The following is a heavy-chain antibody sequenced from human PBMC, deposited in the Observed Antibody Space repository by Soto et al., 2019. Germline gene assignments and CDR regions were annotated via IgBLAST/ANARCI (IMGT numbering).Heavy chain of an antibody. CDR1: AGTFSSYA. D-gene: IGHD6-19*01. Sequence: QVQLVQSGAEVKKPGSSVKVSCKASAGTFSSYAISWVRQAPGQGLEWMGGIIPIFGTANYAQKFQGRVTITADESMSTAYMELSSLRSEDTAVYYCASAYYLAVAGTESYYFDYWGQGTLVTVSS. J-gene: IGHJ4*02. CDR2: IIPIFGTA. CDR3: ASAYYLAVAGTESYYFDY. V-gene: IGHV1-69*01.